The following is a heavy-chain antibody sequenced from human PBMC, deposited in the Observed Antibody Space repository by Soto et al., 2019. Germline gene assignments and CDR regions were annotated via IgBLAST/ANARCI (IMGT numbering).Heavy chain of an antibody. CDR2: ISAYNGNT. CDR1: GGTFSSYA. CDR3: ARVTWDSRLLDY. V-gene: IGHV1-18*01. D-gene: IGHD6-13*01. J-gene: IGHJ4*02. Sequence: ASVKVSCKASGGTFSSYAISWVRQAPGQGLEWMGWISAYNGNTNYAQKLQGRVTMTTDTSTSTAYMELRSLRSDDTAVYYCARVTWDSRLLDYWGQGTLVTVSS.